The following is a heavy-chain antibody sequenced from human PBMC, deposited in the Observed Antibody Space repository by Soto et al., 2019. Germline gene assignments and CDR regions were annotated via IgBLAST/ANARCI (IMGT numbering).Heavy chain of an antibody. CDR3: VRTAREGAVAPHWFDR. Sequence: SETLSLTCTVSGASIRSTDYYWSWIRQAPGKGLEWIGYVYYTGSTYYNPSLMSRLTISVDASKNQFSLKLTSVTAAETAVYYCVRTAREGAVAPHWFDRWGQGTQVTVSS. D-gene: IGHD2-21*02. CDR1: GASIRSTDYY. CDR2: VYYTGST. J-gene: IGHJ5*02. V-gene: IGHV4-30-4*01.